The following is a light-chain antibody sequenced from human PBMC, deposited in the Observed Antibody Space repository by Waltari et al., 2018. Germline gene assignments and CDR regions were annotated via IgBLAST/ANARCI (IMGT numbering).Light chain of an antibody. Sequence: DIVMTQSPLSLPVTPGEPASFSCRYSQSLLYSNGNNYLDWYLQKPGQSPQLLIYLGSNRASGVPDRFSGSGSGTDFTLKISRVEAEDVGIYYCVQSLQTPPTFGQGTKVEIK. J-gene: IGKJ1*01. V-gene: IGKV2-28*01. CDR1: QSLLYSNGNNY. CDR2: LGS. CDR3: VQSLQTPPT.